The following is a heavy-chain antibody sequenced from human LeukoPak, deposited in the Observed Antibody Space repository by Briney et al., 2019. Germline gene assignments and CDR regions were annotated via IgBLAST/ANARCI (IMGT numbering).Heavy chain of an antibody. D-gene: IGHD4/OR15-4a*01. J-gene: IGHJ4*02. V-gene: IGHV4-39*01. CDR2: IYYSGST. CDR1: GGCIDSSSYY. Sequence: SETLSLTCTVSGGCIDSSSYYWGWIRQPPGKGLEWIGSIYYSGSTYYNPSLKSRVTISVDTSKNQFSLKLSSVTAADTAVYYCSSSDYVYYFDYWGQGTLVTVSS. CDR3: SSSDYVYYFDY.